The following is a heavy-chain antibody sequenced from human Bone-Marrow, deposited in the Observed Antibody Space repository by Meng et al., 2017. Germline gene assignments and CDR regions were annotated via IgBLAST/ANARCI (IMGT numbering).Heavy chain of an antibody. CDR3: ARNVGGVGIDY. CDR1: GFTFSDYY. V-gene: IGHV3-11*01. Sequence: LEQMGSWVCLVKPGGSLRLSCAASGFTFSDYYMSWIRQAPGKGLEWVSYISISGSTIYYADSVKGRFTISRDNAKNSLYLQMNSLRAEDTAVYYCARNVGGVGIDYWGQGTLVTVSS. D-gene: IGHD1-26*01. CDR2: ISISGSTI. J-gene: IGHJ4*02.